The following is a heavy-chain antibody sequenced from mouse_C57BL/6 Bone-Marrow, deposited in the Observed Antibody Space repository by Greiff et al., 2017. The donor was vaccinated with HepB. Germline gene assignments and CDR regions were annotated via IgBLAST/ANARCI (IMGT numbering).Heavy chain of an antibody. CDR1: GYTFTSYW. D-gene: IGHD1-1*01. Sequence: VQGVESGAELVKPGASVKLSCKASGYTFTSYWMHWVKQRPGRGLEWIGRIDPNSGGTKYNEKFKSKATLTVDKPSSTAYMQLSSLTSEDSAVYYCARSGYGSTDWYFDVWGTGTTVTVSS. CDR3: ARSGYGSTDWYFDV. V-gene: IGHV1-72*01. CDR2: IDPNSGGT. J-gene: IGHJ1*03.